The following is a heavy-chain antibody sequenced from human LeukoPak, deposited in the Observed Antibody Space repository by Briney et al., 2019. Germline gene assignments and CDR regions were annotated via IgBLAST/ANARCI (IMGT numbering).Heavy chain of an antibody. Sequence: ASVKVSCKASGYTFTSYYLHWLRQAPGQGLEWMGIINPSGGITRYAQKFQGRVTMTRDTSTSTVYMELSSLRSEDTAVYYCARDLRSMITFGGVIAAGYYYMGVWGKGTTVTISS. CDR2: INPSGGIT. V-gene: IGHV1-46*01. D-gene: IGHD3-16*02. CDR3: ARDLRSMITFGGVIAAGYYYMGV. J-gene: IGHJ6*03. CDR1: GYTFTSYY.